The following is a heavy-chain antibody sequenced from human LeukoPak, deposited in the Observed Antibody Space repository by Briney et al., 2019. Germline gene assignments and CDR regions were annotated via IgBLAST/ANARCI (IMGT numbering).Heavy chain of an antibody. J-gene: IGHJ4*02. CDR3: ARTTMIDRYYFDY. V-gene: IGHV1-2*02. CDR1: GYTFTGYY. CDR2: INPNSGGT. Sequence: ASVKVSCKASGYTFTGYYMHWVRQAPGQGLEWMGWINPNSGGTNYAQKFQGRVTMTRDTSISTAYMELSRLRSDDTAVYYCARTTMIDRYYFDYWGQGTLVTVSS. D-gene: IGHD3-22*01.